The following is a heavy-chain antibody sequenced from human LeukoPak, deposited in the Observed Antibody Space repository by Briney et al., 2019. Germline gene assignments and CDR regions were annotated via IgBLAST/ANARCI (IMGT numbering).Heavy chain of an antibody. J-gene: IGHJ4*02. D-gene: IGHD3-22*01. V-gene: IGHV3-53*01. CDR3: ARVGRGYYFDY. CDR2: IYSGGST. CDR1: GFTVSSNY. Sequence: PGGSLRLSCAASGFTVSSNYMSWVRQAPGKGLEWVSVIYSGGSTYYADSVKGRFTISRDNSKNTLYLQMNSLRAEDTAVYYCARVGRGYYFDYWGQGTLVTVSS.